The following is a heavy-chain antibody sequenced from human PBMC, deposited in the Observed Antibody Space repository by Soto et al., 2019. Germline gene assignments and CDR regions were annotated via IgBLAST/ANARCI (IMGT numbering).Heavy chain of an antibody. CDR3: ARVTRDRGVLFDP. CDR2: IYYSGTT. V-gene: IGHV4-31*03. J-gene: IGHJ5*02. D-gene: IGHD3-10*01. Sequence: QVQLQESGPGLVKPSQTLSLTCTVSGASISRGGYYWSWIRLVPGKGLEWIGYIYYSGTTYYNPYIRGRVSHSVETSKTHFALTLNSLTAADTGVYYFARVTRDRGVLFDPWGQGTLVHVSS. CDR1: GASISRGGYY.